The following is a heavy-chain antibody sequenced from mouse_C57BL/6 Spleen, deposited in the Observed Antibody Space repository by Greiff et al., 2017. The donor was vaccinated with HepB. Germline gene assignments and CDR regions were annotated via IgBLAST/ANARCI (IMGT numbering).Heavy chain of an antibody. CDR3: ARSLSYYSNYAAY. Sequence: VQLKESVAELVRPGASVKLSCTASGFNIKNTYMHWVKQRPEQGLEWIGRIDPANGNTKYAPKFQGKATITADTSSNTAYLQLRSLTSEDTAIYYCARSLSYYSNYAAYWGQGTLVTVSA. D-gene: IGHD2-5*01. V-gene: IGHV14-3*01. J-gene: IGHJ3*01. CDR1: GFNIKNTY. CDR2: IDPANGNT.